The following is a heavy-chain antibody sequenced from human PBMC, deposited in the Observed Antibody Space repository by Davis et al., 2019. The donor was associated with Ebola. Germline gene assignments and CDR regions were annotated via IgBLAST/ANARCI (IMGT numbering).Heavy chain of an antibody. CDR3: ARERVHRGSYYYFDY. CDR2: INPSGGST. CDR1: GYTFTSYY. V-gene: IGHV1-46*01. J-gene: IGHJ4*02. Sequence: ASVKVSCKASGYTFTSYYMHWVRQAPGQGLEWMGIINPSGGSTSYAQKFQGRVTITRDTSASTAYMELSSLRSEDTAVYYCARERVHRGSYYYFDYWGQGTLVTVSS. D-gene: IGHD1-26*01.